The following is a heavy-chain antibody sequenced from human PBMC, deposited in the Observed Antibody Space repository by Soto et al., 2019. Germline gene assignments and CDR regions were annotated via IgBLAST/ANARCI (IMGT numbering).Heavy chain of an antibody. CDR3: ARGWFGPDV. CDR2: IDKVGTDS. J-gene: IGHJ6*03. D-gene: IGHD3-10*01. V-gene: IGHV3-74*01. Sequence: EVQLVESGGGLVQPGGSLRLSCAASEVTFSGRSVHWGRQAPGKGLVWVSGIDKVGTDSTYADSVKGRFTSSRDNANITVYLQMNSLRVEDTAVYYCARGWFGPDVWGKGTTVTVSS. CDR1: EVTFSGRS.